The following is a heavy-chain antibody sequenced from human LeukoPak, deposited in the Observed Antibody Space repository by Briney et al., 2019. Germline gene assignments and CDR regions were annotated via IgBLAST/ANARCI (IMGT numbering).Heavy chain of an antibody. CDR1: GYTFTNYD. D-gene: IGHD3-16*02. CDR3: ARAPIWGGMVSYYYMGV. V-gene: IGHV1-8*01. Sequence: ASVKVSCRASGYTFTNYDINWVRQATGQGLEWMGWMNPNSGNTGYAQKFQGRVIMTRNTSISTAYMELSSLRSEDTATYYCARAPIWGGMVSYYYMGVWGKGTTVTISS. CDR2: MNPNSGNT. J-gene: IGHJ6*03.